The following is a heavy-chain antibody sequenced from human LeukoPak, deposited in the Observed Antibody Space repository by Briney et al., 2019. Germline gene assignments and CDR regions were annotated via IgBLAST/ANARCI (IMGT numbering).Heavy chain of an antibody. D-gene: IGHD4-11*01. J-gene: IGHJ6*03. V-gene: IGHV4-39*01. CDR2: IYYSGST. CDR1: RGSIMTTHW. Sequence: SSGTLSLTCTLSRGSIMTTHWWSWVRQPPGKGLEWVGTIYYSGSTYYNPSLKSRVIISVDTSKNQFSLKLSSVTAADTAVYYCARHLQNSYYYYMGVWGTGTTVTVSS. CDR3: ARHLQNSYYYYMGV.